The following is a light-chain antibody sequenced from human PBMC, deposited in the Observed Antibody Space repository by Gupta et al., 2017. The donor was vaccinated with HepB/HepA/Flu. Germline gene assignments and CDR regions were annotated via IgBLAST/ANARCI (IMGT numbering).Light chain of an antibody. CDR1: SLRSSY. CDR2: GKN. V-gene: IGLV3-19*01. Sequence: ITCQGDSLRSSYASWYQQKPGQAPVLVIYGKNNRPSGIPDRFSGSSSGNTASLTITGAQAEDEADYYCNSRDSSGNHYVFGTGTKVTVL. J-gene: IGLJ1*01. CDR3: NSRDSSGNHYV.